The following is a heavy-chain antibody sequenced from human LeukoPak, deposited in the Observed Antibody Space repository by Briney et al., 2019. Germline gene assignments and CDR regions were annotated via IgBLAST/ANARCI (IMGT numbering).Heavy chain of an antibody. V-gene: IGHV3-23*01. CDR3: ARPPSDNLLTGSLYYFDN. CDR1: GFTFSSYW. D-gene: IGHD3-9*01. CDR2: ISGSGDST. Sequence: PGGSLRLSCAASGFTFSSYWMHWVRQGPGKGLEWVSGISGSGDSTDYADSVKGRFTISRDNSKNTLYLQINSLRAEDTAVYYCARPPSDNLLTGSLYYFDNWGQGTLVTVSS. J-gene: IGHJ4*02.